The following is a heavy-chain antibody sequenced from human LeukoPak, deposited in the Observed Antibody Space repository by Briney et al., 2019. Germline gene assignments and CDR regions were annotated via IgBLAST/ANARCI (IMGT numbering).Heavy chain of an antibody. D-gene: IGHD6-6*01. CDR3: ARGELVPDY. Sequence: GGSLRLSCAASGFTFSSYSMNWVRQAPGKGLEWVSSISGSSSYIYYADSVEGRFTISRDNAKNALYLQMNSLRAEDTAVYYCARGELVPDYWGQGTLVTVSS. CDR2: ISGSSSYI. J-gene: IGHJ4*02. V-gene: IGHV3-21*01. CDR1: GFTFSSYS.